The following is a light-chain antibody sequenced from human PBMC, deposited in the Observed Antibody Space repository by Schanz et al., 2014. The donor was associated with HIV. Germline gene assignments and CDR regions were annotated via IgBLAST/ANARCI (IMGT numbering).Light chain of an antibody. Sequence: QSALTQPASVSGSPGQSITISCTGTSSDVGGYNYVSWYQQHAGKAPKLMIYEVTKRPSGVPDRFFGSKSGNTASLTVSGLQAEDEADYYCSSYEGIHNWVFGGGTKLTVL. V-gene: IGLV2-8*01. CDR1: SSDVGGYNY. CDR3: SSYEGIHNWV. J-gene: IGLJ2*01. CDR2: EVT.